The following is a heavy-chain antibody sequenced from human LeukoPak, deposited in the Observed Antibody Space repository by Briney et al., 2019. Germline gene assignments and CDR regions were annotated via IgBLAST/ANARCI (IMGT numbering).Heavy chain of an antibody. CDR3: ARGGVYGDYEDY. Sequence: GGSLRPSCAASGFTFSSYWMHWVRQAPGKGLVWVSRINSDGSSTSYADSVKGRFTISRDNAKNTLYLQMNSLRAEDTAVYYCARGGVYGDYEDYWGQGTLVTVSS. V-gene: IGHV3-74*01. J-gene: IGHJ4*02. D-gene: IGHD4-17*01. CDR2: INSDGSST. CDR1: GFTFSSYW.